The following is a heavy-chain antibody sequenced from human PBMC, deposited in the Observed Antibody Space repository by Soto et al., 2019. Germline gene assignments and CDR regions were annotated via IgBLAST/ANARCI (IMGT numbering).Heavy chain of an antibody. D-gene: IGHD4-17*01. J-gene: IGHJ3*02. V-gene: IGHV3-53*01. CDR2: IYSGGST. Sequence: GGSLRLSCAASGFTVSSNYMSWVRQAPGKGLEWVSVIYSGGSTYYADSVKGRFTISRDNSKNTLYLQMNSLRAEDTAVYYCARVDYGGNSDAFDIWGQGTMVTVSS. CDR3: ARVDYGGNSDAFDI. CDR1: GFTVSSNY.